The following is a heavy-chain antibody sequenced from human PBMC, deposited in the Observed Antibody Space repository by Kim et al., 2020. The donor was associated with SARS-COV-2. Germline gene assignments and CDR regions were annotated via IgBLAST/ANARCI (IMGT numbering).Heavy chain of an antibody. CDR2: ISNGRNYI. V-gene: IGHV3-21*01. Sequence: GGSLRLSCAASGFTFSSYTMNWVRQAPGKGLEWVSSISNGRNYIYYADSVTGRFTISRDNAKSALYLQMNNLSAEDTAVYYCARGSREYSTSSVFYYYSYYMDVWGKGTTVTVSS. D-gene: IGHD6-6*01. CDR3: ARGSREYSTSSVFYYYSYYMDV. CDR1: GFTFSSYT. J-gene: IGHJ6*03.